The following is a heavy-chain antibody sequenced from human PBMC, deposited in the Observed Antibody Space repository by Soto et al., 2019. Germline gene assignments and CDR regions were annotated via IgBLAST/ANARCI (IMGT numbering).Heavy chain of an antibody. D-gene: IGHD6-19*01. CDR1: RFNFSAAW. CDR3: ATVPYGSGPT. CDR2: IKPKSEGETA. V-gene: IGHV3-15*07. Sequence: EMQLVQSGGGLVKPGGSLRLSCVASRFNFSAAWLNWIRQAPGKGLEWVGRIKPKSEGETADYTAPVRGRFTISRDDSQNPLHMQMESLKTEETAVSYCATVPYGSGPTWGLGVLVTVSS. J-gene: IGHJ4*02.